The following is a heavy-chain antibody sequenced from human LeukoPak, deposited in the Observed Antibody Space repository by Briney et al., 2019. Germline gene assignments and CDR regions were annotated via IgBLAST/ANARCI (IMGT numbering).Heavy chain of an antibody. V-gene: IGHV3-66*01. CDR1: GFTVSSNY. CDR2: IYSGGST. J-gene: IGHJ4*02. Sequence: GGSLRLSCAASGFTVSSNYMSWVRQAPGKGLEWVSVIYSGGSTCYADSVKGRFTISRDNSKNSLYLQMNSLRADDTAVYYCARDPQYYYASSGYYLDYWGQGTLVTVSS. D-gene: IGHD3-22*01. CDR3: ARDPQYYYASSGYYLDY.